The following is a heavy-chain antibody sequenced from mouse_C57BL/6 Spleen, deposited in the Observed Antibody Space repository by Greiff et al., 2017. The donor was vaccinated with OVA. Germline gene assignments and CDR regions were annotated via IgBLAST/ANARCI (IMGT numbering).Heavy chain of an antibody. V-gene: IGHV1-53*01. CDR3: ASSYGYYWSFDV. J-gene: IGHJ1*03. CDR2: INPSNGGT. CDR1: GYTFTSYW. Sequence: VQLQQPGTELVKPGASVKLSCKASGYTFTSYWMHWVKQRPGQGLEWIGNINPSNGGTKYNEKFKSKATLTVDKSSSTAYMQLRRLTSEYSAFYYCASSYGYYWSFDVWGTGTTVTVSS. D-gene: IGHD2-2*01.